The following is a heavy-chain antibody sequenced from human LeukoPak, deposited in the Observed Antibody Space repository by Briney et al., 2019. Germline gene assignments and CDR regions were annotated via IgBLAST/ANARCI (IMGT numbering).Heavy chain of an antibody. CDR2: ISSDGGSK. D-gene: IGHD2-8*02. J-gene: IGHJ3*02. CDR3: ARDWGTGTSTLGALDI. Sequence: GGSLRLSSAASGFTFSTYAMHWVRQAPGKGLEYVGVISSDGGSKYYADSVRGRFTISRDKSKNTLYLQMGGLRPDDMAVYYCARDWGTGTSTLGALDIWGQGTMVTVSS. V-gene: IGHV3-64*02. CDR1: GFTFSTYA.